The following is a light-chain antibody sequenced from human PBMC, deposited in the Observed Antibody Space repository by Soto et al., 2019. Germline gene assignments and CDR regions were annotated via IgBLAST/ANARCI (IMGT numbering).Light chain of an antibody. J-gene: IGKJ1*01. CDR3: QQYNSYSKT. V-gene: IGKV1-5*03. CDR2: KAS. Sequence: DIQMTQSPSTLSASVGDRVTITCRASQSISSWLAWYQQKPGKAPKLLISKASSLESGVPSRFNGSGSGTEFTLTISSLQPNDFATYYCQQYNSYSKTFGQGTKVDIK. CDR1: QSISSW.